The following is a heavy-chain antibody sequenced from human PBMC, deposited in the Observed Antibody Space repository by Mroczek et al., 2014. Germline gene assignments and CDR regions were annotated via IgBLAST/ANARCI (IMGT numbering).Heavy chain of an antibody. CDR3: ARAYRGTDGTRGAFDI. Sequence: QVQLQQSGPGLVKPSQTLSLTCTVSGGSISSGSYYWSWIRQPPEGTGVDWAYLYHGSTNYNPSLKSRVTMSVDTSKNQFSLKLSSVTAADTAVYYCARAYRGTDGTRGAFDIWGQGTMVTVSS. V-gene: IGHV4-61*02. CDR1: GGSISSGSYY. J-gene: IGHJ3*02. D-gene: IGHD1-1*01. CDR2: LYHGST.